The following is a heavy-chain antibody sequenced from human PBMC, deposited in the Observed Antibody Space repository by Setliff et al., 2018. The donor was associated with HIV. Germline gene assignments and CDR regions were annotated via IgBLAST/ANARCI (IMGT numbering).Heavy chain of an antibody. CDR2: IGASNGNT. CDR3: AKTTPQPHYYYYVDV. CDR1: GYIFSTYG. V-gene: IGHV1-18*01. Sequence: ASVKVSCKASGYIFSTYGISWVRQAPGQGLEWMGWIGASNGNTHYAQKVQGRVTLTTDTSMNTAYMELRSLRSDDAAVYYCAKTTPQPHYYYYVDVWGKGTTVTVSS. D-gene: IGHD4-17*01. J-gene: IGHJ6*03.